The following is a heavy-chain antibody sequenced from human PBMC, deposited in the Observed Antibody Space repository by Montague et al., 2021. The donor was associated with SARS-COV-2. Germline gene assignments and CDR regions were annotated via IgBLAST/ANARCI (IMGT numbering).Heavy chain of an antibody. CDR3: ARLGDGVVPSPILGVGPYYSYYFMDV. D-gene: IGHD3-10*01. J-gene: IGHJ6*03. CDR2: IHHGGST. Sequence: SETLSLTCAVHGGSFSTYSWNWIRQPPGKGLEWIGEIHHGGSTNYNPPLKSRATISADTSKNQFSLKLTSVAAADTAVYYCARLGDGVVPSPILGVGPYYSYYFMDVWGKGTTVTVSS. V-gene: IGHV4-34*01. CDR1: GGSFSTYS.